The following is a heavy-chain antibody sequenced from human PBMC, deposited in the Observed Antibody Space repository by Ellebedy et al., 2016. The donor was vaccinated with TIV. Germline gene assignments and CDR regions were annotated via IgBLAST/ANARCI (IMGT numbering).Heavy chain of an antibody. CDR3: ARDGESSGYYYPFGY. J-gene: IGHJ4*02. D-gene: IGHD3-22*01. V-gene: IGHV3-7*03. CDR1: GFTFSSYW. Sequence: GGSLRLSCAASGFTFSSYWMSWVRQAPGKGLEWVANIKQDGSEKYYVDSVKGRFTISRDNAKNSLYLQMNSLRAEDTAVYYCARDGESSGYYYPFGYWGQGTLVTVSS. CDR2: IKQDGSEK.